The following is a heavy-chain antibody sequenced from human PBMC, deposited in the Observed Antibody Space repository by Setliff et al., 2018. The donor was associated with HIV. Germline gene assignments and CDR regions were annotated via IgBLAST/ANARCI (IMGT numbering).Heavy chain of an antibody. J-gene: IGHJ6*03. CDR3: ARVGSYDFWSGLYYYYYYMDV. CDR1: GYTFTSYA. D-gene: IGHD3-3*01. Sequence: AASVKVSCKASGYTFTSYAMNWVRQAPGQGLDWMGWINTNTGNPTYAQGFTGRLVFPLDTSVSTAYLQISSLKAEDTAVYYCARVGSYDFWSGLYYYYYYMDVWGKGTTVTVSS. V-gene: IGHV7-4-1*02. CDR2: INTNTGNP.